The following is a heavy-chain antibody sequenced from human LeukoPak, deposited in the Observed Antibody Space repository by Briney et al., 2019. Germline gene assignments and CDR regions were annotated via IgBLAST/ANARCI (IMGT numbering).Heavy chain of an antibody. J-gene: IGHJ4*02. CDR2: ISYNGKT. CDR3: TRVGPSLHWNPDY. CDR1: GASMSSYY. D-gene: IGHD1-1*01. Sequence: SETLSLTCTVSGASMSSYYWMWIRQPPGKGLEWIGSISYNGKTNHNPSLKSRVTISVDTSKNQFSLKLSSVTAAATAVYYCTRVGPSLHWNPDYWGQGTLVTVSS. V-gene: IGHV4-59*01.